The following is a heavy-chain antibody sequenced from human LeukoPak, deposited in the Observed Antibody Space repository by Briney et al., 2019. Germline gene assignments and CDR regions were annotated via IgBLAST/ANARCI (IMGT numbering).Heavy chain of an antibody. J-gene: IGHJ3*02. D-gene: IGHD3-3*02. Sequence: GGSLRLSCAASGFTFSSYGMSWVRQAPGKGLDWVSAISGSGGTTYYADSVKGRFTISRDNSKNTLYLQMNSLRAEDTAVYYCARESIRAFDIWGQGTMVTVSS. V-gene: IGHV3-23*01. CDR2: ISGSGGTT. CDR1: GFTFSSYG. CDR3: ARESIRAFDI.